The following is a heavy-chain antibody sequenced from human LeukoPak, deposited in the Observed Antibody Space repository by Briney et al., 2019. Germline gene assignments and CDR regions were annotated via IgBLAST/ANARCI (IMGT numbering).Heavy chain of an antibody. J-gene: IGHJ5*02. Sequence: PGGSLRLSCTASGFTFDDYVMHWVRQAPGKGLEWVSLISGDGSGTYYADSVKGRFTTSRDNSKNSLFLHMSGLRAEDTALYYCATQNPPGSGYYDTYNWFDPWGQGTLVTVAS. CDR2: ISGDGSGT. CDR1: GFTFDDYV. V-gene: IGHV3-43*02. D-gene: IGHD5-12*01. CDR3: ATQNPPGSGYYDTYNWFDP.